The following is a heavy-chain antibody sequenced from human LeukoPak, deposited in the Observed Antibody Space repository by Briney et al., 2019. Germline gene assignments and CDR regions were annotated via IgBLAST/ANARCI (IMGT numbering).Heavy chain of an antibody. CDR3: ARYDVDTHTFDI. V-gene: IGHV1-69*10. CDR2: IIPMLGIA. D-gene: IGHD5-18*01. Sequence: SVKVSCKASGGTFSGYAISWVRQAPGQGLEWMGRIIPMLGIANSAQTSQGGVTLTADRSTSTAYMELSSLRSEDTAVYYCARYDVDTHTFDIWGQGTLVTVSS. J-gene: IGHJ3*02. CDR1: GGTFSGYA.